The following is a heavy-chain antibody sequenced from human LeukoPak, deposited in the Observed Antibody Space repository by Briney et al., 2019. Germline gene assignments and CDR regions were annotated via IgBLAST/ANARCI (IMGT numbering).Heavy chain of an antibody. V-gene: IGHV3-11*01. CDR3: ARARSGYSYAIDF. Sequence: GGSLRLSCSASGFTFTDYYMDWIRQAPGKGLEWVSYITGSGSSIFYADSVKGRFTISRDNAKNSLYLQMDGLKAEDTAVYYCARARSGYSYAIDFWGQGTLVTVSS. CDR1: GFTFTDYY. J-gene: IGHJ4*02. CDR2: ITGSGSSI. D-gene: IGHD5-18*01.